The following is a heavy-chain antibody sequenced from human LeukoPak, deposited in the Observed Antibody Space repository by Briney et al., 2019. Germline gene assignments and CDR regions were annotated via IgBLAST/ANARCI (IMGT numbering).Heavy chain of an antibody. D-gene: IGHD2-21*01. Sequence: SETLSLTCTVSGGSISSYYWSWIRQPPGKGLEWIGYIYYSGSTNYSPSLKSRVTISVDTSKNQFSLKLNSVTAADTAVYYCARDSSLVVIAVSQGDFDYWGQGTLVTVSS. V-gene: IGHV4-59*12. CDR2: IYYSGST. CDR3: ARDSSLVVIAVSQGDFDY. J-gene: IGHJ4*02. CDR1: GGSISSYY.